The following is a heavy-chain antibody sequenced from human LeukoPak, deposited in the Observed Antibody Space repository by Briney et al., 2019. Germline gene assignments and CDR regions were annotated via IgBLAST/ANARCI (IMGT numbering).Heavy chain of an antibody. CDR2: ISGSGGST. D-gene: IGHD2-2*01. CDR1: GFTFSSYA. Sequence: GGSLRLSCAASGFTFSSYAMSWVRQAPGKGLEWVSAISGSGGSTYYADSVKGRFTISRDNSKNTLYLQMNSLRAEDTAVYYCAKRSYSSTSCPNDDYWGQGTLVTVSS. J-gene: IGHJ4*02. CDR3: AKRSYSSTSCPNDDY. V-gene: IGHV3-23*01.